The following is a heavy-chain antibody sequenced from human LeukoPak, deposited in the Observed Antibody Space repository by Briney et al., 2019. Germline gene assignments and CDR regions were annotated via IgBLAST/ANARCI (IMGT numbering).Heavy chain of an antibody. D-gene: IGHD4-23*01. Sequence: SETLSLTCTVSGGSISSSSYYWGWIRQPPGKGLEWIGSIYYSGSTYYNPSLKSRVTISVDTSKNQFSLKLSSVTAADTAVYYCARDARWLDYWGQGTLVTVSS. J-gene: IGHJ4*02. CDR1: GGSISSSSYY. V-gene: IGHV4-39*07. CDR3: ARDARWLDY. CDR2: IYYSGST.